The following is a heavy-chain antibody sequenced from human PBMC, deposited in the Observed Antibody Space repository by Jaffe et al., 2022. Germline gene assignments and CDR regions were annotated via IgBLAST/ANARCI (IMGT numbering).Heavy chain of an antibody. D-gene: IGHD5-12*01. CDR1: GGSISSYY. CDR2: IYYSGST. V-gene: IGHV4-59*01. J-gene: IGHJ2*01. CDR3: ARGGRLQLGWYFDL. Sequence: QVQLQESGPGLVKPSETLSLTCTVSGGSISSYYWSWIRQPPGKGLEWIGYIYYSGSTNYNPSLKSRVTISVDTSKNQFSLKLSSVTAADTAVYYCARGGRLQLGWYFDLWGRGTLVTVSS.